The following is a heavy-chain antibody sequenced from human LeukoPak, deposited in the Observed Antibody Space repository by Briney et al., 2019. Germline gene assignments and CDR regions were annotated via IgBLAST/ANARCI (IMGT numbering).Heavy chain of an antibody. CDR2: INPSGGST. D-gene: IGHD6-13*01. CDR1: GYTFTSYA. V-gene: IGHV1-46*01. Sequence: ASVKVSCKASGYTFTSYAMNWVRQAPGQGLEWMGIINPSGGSTSYAQKFQGRVTMTRDTSTSTVYMELSSLRSEDTAVYYCARDGGDRAAAGDFDYWGQGTLVTVSS. CDR3: ARDGGDRAAAGDFDY. J-gene: IGHJ4*02.